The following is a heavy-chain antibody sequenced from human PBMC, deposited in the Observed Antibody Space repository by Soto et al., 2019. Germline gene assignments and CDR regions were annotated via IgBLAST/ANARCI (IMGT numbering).Heavy chain of an antibody. CDR2: IWYDGNNK. V-gene: IGHV3-33*01. D-gene: IGHD1-1*01. CDR3: ARDVQSFSPAYYFDY. CDR1: GSPFSGYG. Sequence: GGSLRLSCAASGSPFSGYGMHWVRQAPGKGLEWVAVIWYDGNNKYYSESVKGRFTISRDNSKNTLFLQMNSMRAEDTAIYYCARDVQSFSPAYYFDYWGQGALVTVSS. J-gene: IGHJ4*02.